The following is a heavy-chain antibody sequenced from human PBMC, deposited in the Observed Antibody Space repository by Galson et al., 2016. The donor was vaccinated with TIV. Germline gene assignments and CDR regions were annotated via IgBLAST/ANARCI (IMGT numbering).Heavy chain of an antibody. CDR3: ARQTPLTDAFDI. V-gene: IGHV5-10-1*01. Sequence: QSGAEVKRPGESLTISCKTSGYRFTNSWISWVRHVPGKGREWVGRISPSDGYTNYGPSFQGHVTISTDKSISTSYLQWSSLPASDSAIYYCARQTPLTDAFDIWGPGTLVSVSS. CDR2: ISPSDGYT. CDR1: GYRFTNSW. J-gene: IGHJ3*02. D-gene: IGHD1-14*01.